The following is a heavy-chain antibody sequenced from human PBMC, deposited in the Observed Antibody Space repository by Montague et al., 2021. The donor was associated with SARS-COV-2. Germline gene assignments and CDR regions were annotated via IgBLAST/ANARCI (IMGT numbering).Heavy chain of an antibody. CDR2: IYTTGST. D-gene: IGHD1-26*01. Sequence: TLSLTCTVSGDSITSDVSYWSWIRQPPGKGLEWIGRIYTTGSTNYNLSLKSRLTISLDTSKNQFSLKLNSVTAAGTAVYYCARDNLRWDFDGWGHGTLVTVSS. J-gene: IGHJ4*01. V-gene: IGHV4-61*02. CDR1: GDSITSDVSY. CDR3: ARDNLRWDFDG.